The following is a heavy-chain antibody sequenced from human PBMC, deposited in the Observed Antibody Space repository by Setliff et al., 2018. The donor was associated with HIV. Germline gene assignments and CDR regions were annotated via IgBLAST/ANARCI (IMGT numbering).Heavy chain of an antibody. CDR1: GGSFSGYY. V-gene: IGHV4-34*01. J-gene: IGHJ4*02. D-gene: IGHD3-10*01. CDR3: ARQPPLSVLQVWFDDY. Sequence: SETLSLTCAVYGGSFSGYYWSWIRQSPGKGLEWIGSINHSGDTYYTPSLTSRVTVSVDTSNNQFSLKLTSVTAADTAVYFCARQPPLSVLQVWFDDYWGQGRLVTVSS. CDR2: INHSGDT.